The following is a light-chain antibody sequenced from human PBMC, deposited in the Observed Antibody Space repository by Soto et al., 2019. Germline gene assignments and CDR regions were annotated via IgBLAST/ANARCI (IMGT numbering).Light chain of an antibody. CDR1: SNDVGGYNL. V-gene: IGLV2-23*03. J-gene: IGLJ2*01. CDR3: CSFAGGATFD. CDR2: EGN. Sequence: QSALTQPASVSGSPGQSITISCTGTSNDVGGYNLVSWYQQHPGKVPKLIIYEGNKRPSGVSDRFSGSKSGNTASLTISALQAEDEADYSCCSFAGGATFDFGRGTKLTVL.